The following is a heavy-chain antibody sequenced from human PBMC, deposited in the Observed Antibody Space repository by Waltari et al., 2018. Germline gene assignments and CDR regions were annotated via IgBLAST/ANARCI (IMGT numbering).Heavy chain of an antibody. Sequence: QLQLQESGSGLVKPSQTLSLTCAVSGGSISSGSYSWSWIRQPPGKGLGWIGYIYHSGSTYYNPSLKSRVTISVDTSKNQFSLKLSSVTAADTAVYYCARAFRDGYSYDAFDIWGQGTMVTVSS. CDR2: IYHSGST. CDR3: ARAFRDGYSYDAFDI. CDR1: GGSISSGSYS. D-gene: IGHD4-4*01. J-gene: IGHJ3*02. V-gene: IGHV4-30-2*01.